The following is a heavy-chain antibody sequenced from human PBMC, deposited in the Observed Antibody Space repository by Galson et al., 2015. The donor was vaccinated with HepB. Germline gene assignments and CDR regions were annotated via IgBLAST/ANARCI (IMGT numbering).Heavy chain of an antibody. J-gene: IGHJ6*02. CDR2: ISWDGGST. CDR1: GFTFDDYT. CDR3: ASYGYHYGMDV. D-gene: IGHD3-10*01. Sequence: SLRLSCAASGFTFDDYTMHWVRQAPGKGLEWVSLISWDGGSTYYADSVKGRFTISRDNSKNSLYLQMNSLRTEDTALYYCASYGYHYGMDVWGQGTTVTVSS. V-gene: IGHV3-43*01.